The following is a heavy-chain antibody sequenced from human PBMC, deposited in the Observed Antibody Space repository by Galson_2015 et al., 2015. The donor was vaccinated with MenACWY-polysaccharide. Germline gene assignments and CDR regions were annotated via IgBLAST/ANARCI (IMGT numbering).Heavy chain of an antibody. V-gene: IGHV1-3*01. D-gene: IGHD3/OR15-3a*01. Sequence: SAKVSCKASGYTVVTYHIHWVGQAPGQGLEFMAWINAENGITIPSSKFQDRMAITMATSARIAYMELSSLTSGDTAVYYCARGPMGFLDRSPGTYLDYWGQGTLLSVSS. CDR2: INAENGIT. CDR3: ARGPMGFLDRSPGTYLDY. CDR1: GYTVVTYH. J-gene: IGHJ4*02.